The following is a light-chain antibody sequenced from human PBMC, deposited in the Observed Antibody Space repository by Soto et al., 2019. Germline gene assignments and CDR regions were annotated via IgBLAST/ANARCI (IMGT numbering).Light chain of an antibody. CDR3: SSYTNSGALVV. Sequence: QSALTQPASVSGSPGQSITISCIGTSSDIGGYKYVSRYQQHPGKAPKLMIYDVSNRPSGVSNRFSGSKSGNTASLTISGLQAEDEADYYCSSYTNSGALVVFGGGTKLTVL. CDR1: SSDIGGYKY. CDR2: DVS. J-gene: IGLJ2*01. V-gene: IGLV2-14*03.